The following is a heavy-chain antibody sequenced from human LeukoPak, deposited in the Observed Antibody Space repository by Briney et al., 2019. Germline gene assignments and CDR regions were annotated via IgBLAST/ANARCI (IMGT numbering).Heavy chain of an antibody. D-gene: IGHD6-13*01. V-gene: IGHV3-23*01. Sequence: PGGSLRLSCAASGFTFSSYAMSWVRQAPGKGLEWVSAISGSGGSTYYADSVKGRFTISRDNAKNSLYLQMNSLRAEDTAVYYCARDGSRGSSAQAWGQGTLVTVSS. CDR3: ARDGSRGSSAQA. CDR2: ISGSGGST. CDR1: GFTFSSYA. J-gene: IGHJ5*02.